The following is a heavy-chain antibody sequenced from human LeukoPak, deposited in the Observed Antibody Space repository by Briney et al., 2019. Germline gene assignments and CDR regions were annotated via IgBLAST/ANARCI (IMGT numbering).Heavy chain of an antibody. Sequence: GGSLRLSCAASGFTFSSDEMNWVRQAPGKGLEWVSYISSSGATIYHADSVTQGRFTISRDNAKNSMYLQMNSLRAEDTAVYYCARAVGTMDALDIWGQGTLVTVSS. CDR1: GFTFSSDE. V-gene: IGHV3-48*03. CDR3: ARAVGTMDALDI. J-gene: IGHJ4*02. CDR2: ISSSGATI. D-gene: IGHD1-26*01.